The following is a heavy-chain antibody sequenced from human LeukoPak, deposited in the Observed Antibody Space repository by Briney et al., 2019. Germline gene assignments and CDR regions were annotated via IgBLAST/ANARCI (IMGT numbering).Heavy chain of an antibody. J-gene: IGHJ5*01. Sequence: SETLSLTCTVSGLSISRDHWSWIRQSPGRGLEWIGYLFNGGTTDYNPSLKSRITISVDTSRNQFSLNLNSVTTADTAVYYCATGGPSSRWFDSWGQGTLVTVSA. D-gene: IGHD2-2*01. CDR3: ATGGPSSRWFDS. CDR1: GLSISRDH. CDR2: LFNGGTT. V-gene: IGHV4-59*01.